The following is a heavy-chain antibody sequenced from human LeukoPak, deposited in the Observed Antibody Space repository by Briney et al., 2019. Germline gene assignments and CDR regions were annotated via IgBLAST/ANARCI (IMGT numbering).Heavy chain of an antibody. CDR2: IKQDGSEK. CDR3: ARDECSSTSCYIGGYYYYGMDV. Sequence: GGSLRLSCAASGFTISSYWMSWVGQARGKGLEWVANIKQDGSEKYYVDSVKGRFTISRDNAKNSLYLQMNSLRAEDTAVYYCARDECSSTSCYIGGYYYYGMDVWGQGTTVTVSS. V-gene: IGHV3-7*01. J-gene: IGHJ6*02. CDR1: GFTISSYW. D-gene: IGHD2-2*02.